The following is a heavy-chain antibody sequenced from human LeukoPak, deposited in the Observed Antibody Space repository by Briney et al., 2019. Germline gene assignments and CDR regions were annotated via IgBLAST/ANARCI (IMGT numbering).Heavy chain of an antibody. Sequence: ASVKVSCKASGYTFTSYDINWVRQATGQGLEWMGWMNPNSGSTSYAQKFQGRVTTTRDTSTSTVYMEPSSLRSEDTAVYYCAGQLWFGGDWFDPWGQGTLVTVSS. CDR1: GYTFTSYD. CDR3: AGQLWFGGDWFDP. D-gene: IGHD3-10*01. CDR2: MNPNSGST. J-gene: IGHJ5*02. V-gene: IGHV1-8*01.